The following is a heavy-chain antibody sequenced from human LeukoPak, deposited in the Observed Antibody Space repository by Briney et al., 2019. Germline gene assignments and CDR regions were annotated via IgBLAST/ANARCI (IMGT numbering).Heavy chain of an antibody. CDR1: GFTFSSYA. CDR2: ISGSGGST. D-gene: IGHD6-19*01. J-gene: IGHJ4*02. Sequence: PGGSLRLSCAASGFTFSSYAMSWVRQAPGKGLEWVSAISGSGGSTYYADSVKGRFTISRDNSKNTLYLQMNSLRAEDTAVYYCAKGVAVAGSNQHDYWGQGTLVTVSS. CDR3: AKGVAVAGSNQHDY. V-gene: IGHV3-23*01.